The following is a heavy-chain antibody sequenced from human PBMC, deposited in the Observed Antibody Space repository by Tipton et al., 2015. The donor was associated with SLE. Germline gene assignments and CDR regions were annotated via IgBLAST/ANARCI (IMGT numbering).Heavy chain of an antibody. Sequence: LRLSCAASGFTFSSYWMHWVRQPPGKGLEWIGEINHSGSTNYNPSLKSRVTISVDTSKNQFSLKLSSVTAGDTAVYYCARGMAHFDYWGQGTLVTVSS. J-gene: IGHJ4*02. CDR1: GFTFSSYW. V-gene: IGHV4-34*01. CDR3: ARGMAHFDY. CDR2: INHSGST. D-gene: IGHD2-8*01.